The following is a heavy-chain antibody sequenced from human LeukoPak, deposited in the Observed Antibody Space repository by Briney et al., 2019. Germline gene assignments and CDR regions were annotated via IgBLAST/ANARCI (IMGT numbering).Heavy chain of an antibody. CDR2: IYTSGST. CDR3: ARDPVVPAAIGDNWFDP. CDR1: GGSISSYY. V-gene: IGHV4-4*07. Sequence: SETLSLTCTVSGGSISSYYWSWIRQPAGKGLEWIGRIYTSGSTNYNPSLKSRVTMSVDTSKNQFSLKLSSVTAADTAVYYCARDPVVPAAIGDNWFDPWGQGTLVTVSS. D-gene: IGHD2-2*02. J-gene: IGHJ5*02.